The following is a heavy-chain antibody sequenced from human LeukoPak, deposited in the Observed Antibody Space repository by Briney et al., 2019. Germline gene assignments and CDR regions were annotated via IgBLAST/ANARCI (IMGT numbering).Heavy chain of an antibody. J-gene: IGHJ5*02. V-gene: IGHV1-2*06. D-gene: IGHD4-17*01. CDR3: ARHHESYKYYGDYLNCFDP. Sequence: ASVKVSCKASRYTLTGYYIQWVRQAPGQGLEWMGRIHPNSGRTNYTQKFQRTVTINTDTSISTAYMELRRLTSDDTAVYDCARHHESYKYYGDYLNCFDPWGQGTLVTVSS. CDR1: RYTLTGYY. CDR2: IHPNSGRT.